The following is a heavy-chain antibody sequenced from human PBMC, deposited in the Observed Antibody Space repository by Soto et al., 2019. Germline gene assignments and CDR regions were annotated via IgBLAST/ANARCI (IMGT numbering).Heavy chain of an antibody. CDR1: GVSVSSTNW. J-gene: IGHJ4*02. CDR2: IYHSGSP. CDR3: ARDRVMLTFGGASEEWGIDS. Sequence: PSETLSLTCTVSGVSVSSTNWLTWVRQPPGKRLEWIGEIYHSGSPTYSPSLRGRATISVDKSNNQFSLRLRSVTAADTAVYYCARDRVMLTFGGASEEWGIDSWGPGTLVTVSS. D-gene: IGHD3-16*01. V-gene: IGHV4-4*02.